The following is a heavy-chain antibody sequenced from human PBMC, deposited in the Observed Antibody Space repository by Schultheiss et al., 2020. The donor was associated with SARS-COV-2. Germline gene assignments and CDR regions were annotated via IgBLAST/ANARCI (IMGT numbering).Heavy chain of an antibody. Sequence: GESLKISCAASGLTFSSYAMSWVRQAPGKGLEWVSAISGSGGSTYYADSVKGRFTISRDNSKNTLYLQMNSLRAEDTAVYYCANPGWSSSWYEPFDYWGQGTLVTVSS. V-gene: IGHV3-23*01. CDR3: ANPGWSSSWYEPFDY. D-gene: IGHD6-13*01. CDR1: GLTFSSYA. CDR2: ISGSGGST. J-gene: IGHJ4*02.